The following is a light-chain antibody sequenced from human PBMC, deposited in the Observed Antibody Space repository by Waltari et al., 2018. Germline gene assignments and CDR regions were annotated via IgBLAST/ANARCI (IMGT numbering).Light chain of an antibody. CDR2: GAS. Sequence: EVVLTQSPDTLSVSPGERATLSCRTRRSVNSNLAWDQHKPGQAPRLLMYGASTRPTGIPARFSGRESGTEFTLTITSLQSEDFAVYYCQQYNNWPLIFGGGTKVEI. V-gene: IGKV3-15*01. CDR1: RSVNSN. J-gene: IGKJ4*01. CDR3: QQYNNWPLI.